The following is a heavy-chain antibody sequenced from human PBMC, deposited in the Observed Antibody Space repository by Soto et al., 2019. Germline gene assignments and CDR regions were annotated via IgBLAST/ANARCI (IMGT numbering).Heavy chain of an antibody. V-gene: IGHV3-30-3*01. CDR1: GFAFNNYS. CDR3: ARDRVPYVYFYYGMDV. J-gene: IGHJ6*02. CDR2: MAFDGSNK. D-gene: IGHD3-10*02. Sequence: QVQLVESGGGVVRPGRSLRLSCAASGFAFNNYSMHWVRQAPGKGLEWVAIMAFDGSNKYTADSVKGRFTISRDNSKNILYLPMSSLRPEDTAVYFCARDRVPYVYFYYGMDVWGQGTKVIVSS.